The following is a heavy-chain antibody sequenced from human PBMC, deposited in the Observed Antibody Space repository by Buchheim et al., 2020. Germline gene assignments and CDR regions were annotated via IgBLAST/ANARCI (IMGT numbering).Heavy chain of an antibody. D-gene: IGHD6-13*01. CDR1: GFTFSSYA. CDR3: AKLRAPYSSSWYVFDY. V-gene: IGHV3-23*01. CDR2: ISGSGGST. Sequence: EVQLLESGGGLVQPGGSLRLSCAASGFTFSSYAMSWVRQAPGKGLEWVSAISGSGGSTYYAHSVKGRFTISRDNSKNTMYLQMNSLRADDTAVYYCAKLRAPYSSSWYVFDYWGQGTL. J-gene: IGHJ4*02.